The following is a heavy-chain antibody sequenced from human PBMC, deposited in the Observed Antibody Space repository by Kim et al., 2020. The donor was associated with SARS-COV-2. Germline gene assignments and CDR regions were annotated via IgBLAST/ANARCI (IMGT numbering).Heavy chain of an antibody. CDR1: GFTFSSYA. D-gene: IGHD3-10*01. V-gene: IGHV3-30-3*01. CDR3: ARDWAHYGSGSPITPH. Sequence: GGSLRLSCAASGFTFSSYAMHWVRQAPGKGLEWVAVISYDGSNKYYADSVKGRFTISRDNSKNTLYLQMNSLRAEDTAVYYCARDWAHYGSGSPITPHWGQGTLVTVSS. J-gene: IGHJ4*02. CDR2: ISYDGSNK.